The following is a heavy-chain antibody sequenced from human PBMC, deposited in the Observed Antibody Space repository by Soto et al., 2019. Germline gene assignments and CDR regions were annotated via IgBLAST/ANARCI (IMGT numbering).Heavy chain of an antibody. V-gene: IGHV4-59*01. CDR1: GDSIIRSF. D-gene: IGHD3-10*01. J-gene: IGHJ3*02. CDR3: ARAAGDFSGPDSFDI. CDR2: ISDSGVT. Sequence: SETLSLTCSVSGDSIIRSFWGWIRQSPGKGLQYIGYISDSGVTDYDPSLKSRVTISVDTSKNQFSLKLTSVTAADTAVYYCARAAGDFSGPDSFDIWGQGTMVTVSS.